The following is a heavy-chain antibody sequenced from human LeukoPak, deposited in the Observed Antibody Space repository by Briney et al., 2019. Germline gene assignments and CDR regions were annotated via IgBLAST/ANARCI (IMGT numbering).Heavy chain of an antibody. V-gene: IGHV1-18*01. CDR2: VSGDNESK. D-gene: IGHD3-22*01. Sequence: APVKVSCKTSGYTFSSYGITWVRQAPGQGLEWMGSVSGDNESKVYAQKFQDKVTLTTDTSTNTAYMDLRSLRSNDTAVYFCARGRIFFDGSGHYYPDYWGRGTLVTVSS. J-gene: IGHJ4*02. CDR1: GYTFSSYG. CDR3: ARGRIFFDGSGHYYPDY.